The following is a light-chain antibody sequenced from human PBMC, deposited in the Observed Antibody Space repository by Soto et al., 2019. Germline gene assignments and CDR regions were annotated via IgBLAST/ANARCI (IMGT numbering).Light chain of an antibody. CDR1: QSISSW. Sequence: DIQMTQSPSTLSASVGDRVTITCRASQSISSWLAWYQQKPGKAPKLLIHEASRLESGVPSRFSGSESGTEFTLTISGLHPEDFATYYCQQYTTFPLTFGGGTRVEIK. CDR3: QQYTTFPLT. V-gene: IGKV1-5*01. J-gene: IGKJ4*01. CDR2: EAS.